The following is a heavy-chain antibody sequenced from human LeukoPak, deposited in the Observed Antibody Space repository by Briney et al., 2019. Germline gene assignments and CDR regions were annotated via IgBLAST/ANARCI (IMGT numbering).Heavy chain of an antibody. D-gene: IGHD3-10*02. CDR1: GFTFSSYE. Sequence: GGSLRLSCAASGFTFSSYEMNWVRQAPGKGLEWVAYISSSGSTIYYADSVKGRFTISRDNAKNSLYLQMNSQRAEDTAVYYCAELGITMIGGVWGKGTTVTISS. CDR3: AELGITMIGGV. CDR2: ISSSGSTI. J-gene: IGHJ6*04. V-gene: IGHV3-48*03.